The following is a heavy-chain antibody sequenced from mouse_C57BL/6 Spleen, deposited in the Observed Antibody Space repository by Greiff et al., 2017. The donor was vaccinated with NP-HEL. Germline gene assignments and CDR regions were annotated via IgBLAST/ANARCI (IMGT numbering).Heavy chain of an antibody. Sequence: EVKLVESGGGLVKPGGSLKLSCAASGFTFSDYGMHWVRQAPEKGLEWVAYISSGSSTIYYADTVKGRFTISRDNAKNTLFLQMTSLRSEDTAMYYCARLSQAIYAMDYWGQGTSVTVSS. CDR1: GFTFSDYG. CDR3: ARLSQAIYAMDY. J-gene: IGHJ4*01. V-gene: IGHV5-17*01. D-gene: IGHD3-2*02. CDR2: ISSGSSTI.